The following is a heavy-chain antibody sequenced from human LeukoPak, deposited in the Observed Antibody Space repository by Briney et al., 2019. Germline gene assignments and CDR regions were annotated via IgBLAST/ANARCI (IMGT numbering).Heavy chain of an antibody. D-gene: IGHD3-22*01. V-gene: IGHV4-39*01. Sequence: SETLSLTCTVSGGSISSSSYYWGWIRQPPGKGLEWIGSIYYSGSTYYNPSLKSRVTISVDTSKNQFSLKLSSVTAADTAVYYCARHLSSGYLERFDYWGQGTLVTVSS. CDR3: ARHLSSGYLERFDY. CDR1: GGSISSSSYY. CDR2: IYYSGST. J-gene: IGHJ4*02.